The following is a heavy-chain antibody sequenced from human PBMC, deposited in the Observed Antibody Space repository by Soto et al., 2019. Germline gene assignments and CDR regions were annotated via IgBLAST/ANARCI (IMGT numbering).Heavy chain of an antibody. V-gene: IGHV1-69*06. CDR3: AREEIYCTNGVCSSPDYYYGMDV. Sequence: SVKVSCKASGGPFSSYAISWVRQAPGQGLEWMGGIIPIFGTANYAQKFQGRVTITADKSTSTAYMELSSLRSEDTAVYYCAREEIYCTNGVCSSPDYYYGMDVWGQGTTVTVSS. CDR2: IIPIFGTA. J-gene: IGHJ6*02. D-gene: IGHD2-8*01. CDR1: GGPFSSYA.